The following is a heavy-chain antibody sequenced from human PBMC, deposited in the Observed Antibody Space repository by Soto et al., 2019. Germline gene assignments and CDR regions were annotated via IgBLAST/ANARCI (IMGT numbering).Heavy chain of an antibody. Sequence: QVQLVQSGAELKKPGASVKVSCKASGYTFSNYDMNWVRQATGQGPEWIGWVNPNNGDTGYAQKFQGRVTLTTDISPTPAYQEPTRLGSEDTAIYYCAKVSRKGSAIDFDYWGQGTLITVSS. CDR3: AKVSRKGSAIDFDY. CDR2: VNPNNGDT. J-gene: IGHJ4*02. D-gene: IGHD3-10*01. V-gene: IGHV1-8*01. CDR1: GYTFSNYD.